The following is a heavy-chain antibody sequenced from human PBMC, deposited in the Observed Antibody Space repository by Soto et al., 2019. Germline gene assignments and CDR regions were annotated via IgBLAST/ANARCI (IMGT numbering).Heavy chain of an antibody. Sequence: GSLRLSCSASGFTFSSYAMHWVRQAPGKGLEYVSAISSNGGSTYYADSVKGRFTISRDNSKNTLYLQMSSLRAEDTAVYYCVKVVSGWYLDYWGQGTLVTVSS. J-gene: IGHJ4*02. CDR3: VKVVSGWYLDY. V-gene: IGHV3-64D*06. CDR2: ISSNGGST. D-gene: IGHD6-19*01. CDR1: GFTFSSYA.